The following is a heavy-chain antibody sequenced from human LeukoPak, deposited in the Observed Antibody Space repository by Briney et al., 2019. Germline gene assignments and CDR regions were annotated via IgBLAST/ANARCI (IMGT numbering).Heavy chain of an antibody. Sequence: SVKVSCKASGYTFSSYGISWVRQAPGQGLEWMGGIIPLFGTANYAQKFLGRVIITADESTSTTHMYLSSLKSEDTAVYYCAREWAGYGSGSYYYYWGQGTLVTVSS. J-gene: IGHJ4*02. CDR3: AREWAGYGSGSYYYY. V-gene: IGHV1-69*13. CDR1: GYTFSSYG. D-gene: IGHD3-10*01. CDR2: IIPLFGTA.